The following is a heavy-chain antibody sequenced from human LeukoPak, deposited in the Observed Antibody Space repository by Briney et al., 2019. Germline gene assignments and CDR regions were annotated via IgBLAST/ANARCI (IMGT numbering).Heavy chain of an antibody. CDR3: ARDDSDLGYCSGGSCSFDY. CDR1: GDSFTSYG. D-gene: IGHD2-15*01. V-gene: IGHV1-18*01. J-gene: IGHJ4*02. Sequence: ASVKVSCKASGDSFTSYGISWVRQAPGQGLEWMGWISAYNGNTNYAQKLQGRVTMTTDTSTSTAYMELRSLRSDDTAVYYCARDDSDLGYCSGGSCSFDYWGQGTLVTVSS. CDR2: ISAYNGNT.